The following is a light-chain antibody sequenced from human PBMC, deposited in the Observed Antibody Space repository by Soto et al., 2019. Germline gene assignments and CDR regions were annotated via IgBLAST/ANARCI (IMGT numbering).Light chain of an antibody. Sequence: EIVMTQSPATLSVSPGERATLSCRASQSVSSNLAWYQQKPGQAPRLLIYGASTRATGIPARFSGSWSGTEFTLTISSLQSEDFAVDYCQQYNNWPPVPFGPGTKVDIK. V-gene: IGKV3-15*01. J-gene: IGKJ3*01. CDR1: QSVSSN. CDR3: QQYNNWPPVP. CDR2: GAS.